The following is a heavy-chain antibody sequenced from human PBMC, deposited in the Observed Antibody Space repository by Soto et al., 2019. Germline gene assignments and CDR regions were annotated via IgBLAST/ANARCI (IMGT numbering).Heavy chain of an antibody. CDR1: GYKFATYW. CDR3: AWGFQLRANYNYYDIDA. CDR2: IYPGKSKT. J-gene: IGHJ6*02. Sequence: PGESLKISCKGSGYKFATYWIAWVRQMPGRGLEWMGIIYPGKSKTIYSPSFQGLVTISADTSLNTAYLQWDSLRASDTAIYYWAWGFQLRANYNYYDIDAFGEGTTVT. D-gene: IGHD2-2*01. V-gene: IGHV5-51*01.